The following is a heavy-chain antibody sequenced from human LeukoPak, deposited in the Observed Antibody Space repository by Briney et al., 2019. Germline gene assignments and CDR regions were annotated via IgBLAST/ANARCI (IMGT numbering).Heavy chain of an antibody. Sequence: SVKVSCKASGYTFTSYAMHWGRQAPGQRLEWMGWINAGNGNTLYSQKFQGRVTMTRDTSATTAYMELSSLRAEDTAVYYCARNIVATRKLDYWGQGTPVTVSS. CDR1: GYTFTSYA. J-gene: IGHJ4*02. V-gene: IGHV1-3*01. D-gene: IGHD5-12*01. CDR3: ARNIVATRKLDY. CDR2: INAGNGNT.